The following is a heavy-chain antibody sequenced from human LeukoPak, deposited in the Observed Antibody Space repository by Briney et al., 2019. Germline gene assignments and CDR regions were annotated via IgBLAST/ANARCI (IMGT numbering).Heavy chain of an antibody. Sequence: GGSLRLSCAVSGLTLSNVWMNWVRQAPGKGLECVGRIRSRGDGGTTDFAAPVKGRFTISRDDSKNTLYLQMNSLTSEDTAVYYCSQGSAQYFDYWGQGTLVTVSS. CDR2: IRSRGDGGTT. CDR3: SQGSAQYFDY. V-gene: IGHV3-15*07. CDR1: GLTLSNVW. J-gene: IGHJ4*02. D-gene: IGHD2-15*01.